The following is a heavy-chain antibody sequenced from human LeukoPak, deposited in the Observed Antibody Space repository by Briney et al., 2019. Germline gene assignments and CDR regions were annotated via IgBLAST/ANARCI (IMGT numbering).Heavy chain of an antibody. CDR2: FIPRLRTT. D-gene: IGHD5-18*01. V-gene: IGHV1-69*05. Sequence: GASVKASCKASGGSFSSNSVTWVRHAPGQGLEWMGGFIPRLRTTNYAQKFQGRVTITTDESTSTAYMELSRLTSDDTAVYFCARGHSGYGYGYLDSWGQGTLVTVSA. J-gene: IGHJ5*01. CDR1: GGSFSSNS. CDR3: ARGHSGYGYGYLDS.